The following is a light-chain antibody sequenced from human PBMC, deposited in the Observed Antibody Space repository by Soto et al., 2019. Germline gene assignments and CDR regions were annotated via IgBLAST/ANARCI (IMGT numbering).Light chain of an antibody. J-gene: IGLJ2*01. CDR1: SSNIGTNT. CDR2: SDN. Sequence: QSVLTQPPSASGTPGQRVTISCSGSSSNIGTNTVTWYQHLPGAAPRLLIYSDNQRPSGVPDRFSGSKSGTAASPAISGLQAEDDADYYCAAWDFSLLVFGGGTKVTVL. CDR3: AAWDFSLLV. V-gene: IGLV1-44*01.